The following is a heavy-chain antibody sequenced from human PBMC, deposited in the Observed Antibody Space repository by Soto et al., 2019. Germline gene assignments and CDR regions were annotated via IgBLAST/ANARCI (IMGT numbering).Heavy chain of an antibody. D-gene: IGHD3-10*01. Sequence: ASVKVSCKASGYTFTNYGISWVRQAPGQGLERMGWISAYNGNTNHAQKLQGRDTMTTDTSTSTAYMELRSLRSDDTAVYYCARGVGSGSYYNQYNWFDPWGQGTLVTVSS. CDR2: ISAYNGNT. V-gene: IGHV1-18*01. CDR3: ARGVGSGSYYNQYNWFDP. CDR1: GYTFTNYG. J-gene: IGHJ5*02.